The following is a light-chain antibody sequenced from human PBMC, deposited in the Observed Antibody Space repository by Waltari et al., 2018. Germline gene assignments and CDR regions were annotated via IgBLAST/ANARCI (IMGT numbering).Light chain of an antibody. CDR1: SSDVGSYNL. J-gene: IGLJ1*01. CDR2: EVS. Sequence: QSALTQPASVSGSPGQSINISCTGTSSDVGSYNLVSWYQHHPGKAPKLMIYEVSKRPSGVSNRFSGSKSGNTASLRISGLQAEDEADYYCCSYVGSSYVFGSGTKVTVL. V-gene: IGLV2-23*02. CDR3: CSYVGSSYV.